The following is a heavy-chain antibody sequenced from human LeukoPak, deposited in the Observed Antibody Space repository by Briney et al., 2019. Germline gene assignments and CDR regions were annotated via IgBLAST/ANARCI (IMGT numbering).Heavy chain of an antibody. CDR2: IYSGGSI. CDR3: AKMGLKQWPYNYFDY. D-gene: IGHD6-19*01. V-gene: IGHV3-66*01. J-gene: IGHJ4*02. Sequence: GGSLRLSCAASGFIVGNNYMSWVRQAPGKGLEWVSVIYSGGSIYYADFAKGRFTISRDNSKNTLYLQMNSLRAEDTAVYYCAKMGLKQWPYNYFDYWGQGTLVTVSS. CDR1: GFIVGNNY.